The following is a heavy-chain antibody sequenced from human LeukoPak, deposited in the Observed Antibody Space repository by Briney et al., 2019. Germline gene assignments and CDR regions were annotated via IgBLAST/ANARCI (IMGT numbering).Heavy chain of an antibody. J-gene: IGHJ4*02. D-gene: IGHD3-10*01. CDR1: GGSVSSGSYY. CDR3: ARRGSHRSRGLDY. V-gene: IGHV4-61*01. CDR2: IYYSGST. Sequence: SETLSLTCTVSGGSVSSGSYYWSWIRQPPGQGLEWIGYIYYSGSTNYNPSLKSRVTISVDTSKNQFSLKLSSVTAADTAVYYCARRGSHRSRGLDYWGQGTLVTVSS.